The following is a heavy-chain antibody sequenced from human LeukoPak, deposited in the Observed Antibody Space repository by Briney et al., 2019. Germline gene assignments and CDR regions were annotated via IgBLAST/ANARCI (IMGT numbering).Heavy chain of an antibody. CDR1: GYTFTSYD. Sequence: GASVKVSCKASGYTFTSYDINWVRQATGQGLEWMGWMNPNSGNTGYAQKFQGRVTMTRNTSISTAYMELSSLRSEDTAVYYCARGLRYFDWLPVGDRSFDPWGQGTLVTVSS. CDR3: ARGLRYFDWLPVGDRSFDP. V-gene: IGHV1-8*01. D-gene: IGHD3-9*01. CDR2: MNPNSGNT. J-gene: IGHJ5*02.